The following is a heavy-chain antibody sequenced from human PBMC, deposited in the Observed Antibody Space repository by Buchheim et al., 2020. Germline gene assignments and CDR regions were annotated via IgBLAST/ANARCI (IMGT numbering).Heavy chain of an antibody. CDR2: ISYDGSNK. Sequence: QVQLVESGGGVVQPGRSLRLSCAASGFTFSNYGMHWVRQAPGKGLEWVAVISYDGSNKYYADSVKGRFTISRDNSQNTLYLQMNSLRAEDTAVYYCAKAKGKVAPRASYYYYGMDVWGQGTT. V-gene: IGHV3-30*18. CDR1: GFTFSNYG. D-gene: IGHD5-12*01. CDR3: AKAKGKVAPRASYYYYGMDV. J-gene: IGHJ6*02.